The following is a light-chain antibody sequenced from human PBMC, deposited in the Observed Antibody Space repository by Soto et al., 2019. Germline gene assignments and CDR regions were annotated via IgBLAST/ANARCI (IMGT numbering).Light chain of an antibody. CDR1: QGINNY. CDR3: QQSYSRT. Sequence: IQLTQSPSSLSASVGDRVTITCRASQGINNYLAWYQQKPGKAPKVLIYGASTLESGVPSRFSGSGSGTDFTLTISSLQPEDFATYYCQQSYSRTFGQGTKVEI. V-gene: IGKV1-9*01. J-gene: IGKJ1*01. CDR2: GAS.